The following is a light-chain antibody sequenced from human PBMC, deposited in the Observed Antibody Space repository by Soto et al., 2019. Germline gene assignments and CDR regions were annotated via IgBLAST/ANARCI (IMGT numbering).Light chain of an antibody. CDR2: WAS. CDR3: QQYYKSPWT. CDR1: QSVLYSPNNKNY. J-gene: IGKJ1*01. V-gene: IGKV4-1*01. Sequence: DIVMTQSPDSLAVSLGERATLNCKSSQSVLYSPNNKNYLAWYQQKPGQPPKLLIYWASTRESGVPDRFSGSGSGTDFTLTISSLQAEDVAVYYCQQYYKSPWTFGQGTKVDIK.